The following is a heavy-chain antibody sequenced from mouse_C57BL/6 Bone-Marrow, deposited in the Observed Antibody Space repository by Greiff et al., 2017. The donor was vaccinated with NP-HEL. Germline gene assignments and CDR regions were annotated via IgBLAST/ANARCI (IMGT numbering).Heavy chain of an antibody. CDR1: GFSLTSYG. J-gene: IGHJ4*01. CDR3: AKVGGLLRYAMDY. Sequence: VQLQESGPGLVQPSQSLSITCTVSGFSLTSYGVHWVRQPPGKGLEWLGVIWSGGSTAYYAAFISSLSICKDNSKSQVFCKMNRLQADDTAVYYCAKVGGLLRYAMDYWGQGTSVTVSS. CDR2: IWSGGST. D-gene: IGHD1-1*01. V-gene: IGHV2-4*01.